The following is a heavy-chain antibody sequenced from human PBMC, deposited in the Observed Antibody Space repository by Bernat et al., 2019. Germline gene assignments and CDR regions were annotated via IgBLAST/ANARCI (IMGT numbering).Heavy chain of an antibody. Sequence: QVQLQESGPGLVKPSQTLSLTCTVSGGSISSGDYYWSWIRQPPGKGPEWIGYIYYSGSTYYNPSLKSRLTISVDTSKSQFSLNLSSVTAADTAVYYCARVIVASRTLDIWGQGTMVTVSS. V-gene: IGHV4-30-4*01. CDR2: IYYSGST. J-gene: IGHJ3*02. CDR3: ARVIVASRTLDI. D-gene: IGHD2-15*01. CDR1: GGSISSGDYY.